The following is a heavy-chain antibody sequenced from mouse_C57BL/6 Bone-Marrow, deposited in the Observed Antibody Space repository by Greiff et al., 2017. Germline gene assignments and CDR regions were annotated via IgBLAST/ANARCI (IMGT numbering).Heavy chain of an antibody. Sequence: VQLQQSGPGLVAPSQSLSITCTVSGFSLTSYGVSWVRQPPGKGLEWLGVIWGDGSTNYHSALISRLSISKDNSKSQVFLKLNSLQTDDTATYYCAKQGPAITTVAPYYFDYWGQGTTLTVSS. D-gene: IGHD1-1*01. CDR2: IWGDGST. CDR3: AKQGPAITTVAPYYFDY. CDR1: GFSLTSYG. J-gene: IGHJ2*01. V-gene: IGHV2-3*01.